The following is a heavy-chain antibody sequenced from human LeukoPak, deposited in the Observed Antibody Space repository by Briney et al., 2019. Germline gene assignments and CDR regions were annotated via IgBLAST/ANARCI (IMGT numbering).Heavy chain of an antibody. D-gene: IGHD3-22*01. J-gene: IGHJ4*02. Sequence: SETLSLTCTVSGGSISSSSYYWGWIRQPPGKGLEWIGSIYYSGSTYYNPSLKSRVTISVDTSKNQFSLKLSSVTAADTAVYYCASLSDSSGYAIDYWGQGTLVTVSS. CDR2: IYYSGST. CDR3: ASLSDSSGYAIDY. CDR1: GGSISSSSYY. V-gene: IGHV4-39*01.